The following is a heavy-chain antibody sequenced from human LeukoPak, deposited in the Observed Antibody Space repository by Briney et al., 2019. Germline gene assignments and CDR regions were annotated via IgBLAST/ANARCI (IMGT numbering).Heavy chain of an antibody. CDR3: AEVFPPINGYGSGSYSFLGSLDP. V-gene: IGHV4-59*01. D-gene: IGHD3-10*01. Sequence: SETLSLTCAVSGDSISSDYWSWVRQPPGKGLEWIGYIYYTGSTNYNPSLKSRVTISVDTSKNQFSLKLSSVTAADTAVYYCAEVFPPINGYGSGSYSFLGSLDPWGQGTLVTVSS. CDR1: GDSISSDY. CDR2: IYYTGST. J-gene: IGHJ5*02.